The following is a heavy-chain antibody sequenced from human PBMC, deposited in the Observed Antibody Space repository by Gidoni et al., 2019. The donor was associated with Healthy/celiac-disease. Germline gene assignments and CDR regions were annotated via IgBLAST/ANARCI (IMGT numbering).Heavy chain of an antibody. CDR2: SGSGGST. Sequence: SGSGGSTYYADSVKGRFTISRDNSKNTLYLQMNSLRAEDTAVYYCAKFPRAPSVVGATRIYYYGMDVWGQGTTVTVSS. V-gene: IGHV3-23*01. D-gene: IGHD1-26*01. J-gene: IGHJ6*02. CDR3: AKFPRAPSVVGATRIYYYGMDV.